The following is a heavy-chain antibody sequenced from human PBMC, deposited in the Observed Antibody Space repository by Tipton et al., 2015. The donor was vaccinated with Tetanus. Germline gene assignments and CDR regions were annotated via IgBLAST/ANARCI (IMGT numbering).Heavy chain of an antibody. CDR1: GASINAGGYL. CDR3: ARVLPVNRAG. V-gene: IGHV4-31*03. J-gene: IGHJ4*02. CDR2: IYYTERT. Sequence: TLSLTCTVSGASINAGGYLWTWVRQRPGKGLEWIGNIYYTERTSYNPSLDSRATISVDTSKNHFSLGLTSVTAADTAVYYCARVLPVNRAGWGQGTRVTVSS. D-gene: IGHD4-17*01.